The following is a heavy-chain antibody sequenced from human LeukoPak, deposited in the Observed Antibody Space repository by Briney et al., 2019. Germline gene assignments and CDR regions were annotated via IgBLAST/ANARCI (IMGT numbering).Heavy chain of an antibody. V-gene: IGHV1-69*05. CDR3: ARDYDGGSSGWYSLGSAFDI. Sequence: SVKVSCKASGGTFSSYAISWVRQAPGQALEWMGGIIHIFGTANYAQKFQGRVTITTDESTSTAYMELSSLRSEDTAVYYCARDYDGGSSGWYSLGSAFDIWGQGTMVTVSS. CDR2: IIHIFGTA. CDR1: GGTFSSYA. D-gene: IGHD6-19*01. J-gene: IGHJ3*02.